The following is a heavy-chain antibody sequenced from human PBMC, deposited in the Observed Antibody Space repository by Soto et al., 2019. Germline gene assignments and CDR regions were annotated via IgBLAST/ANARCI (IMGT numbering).Heavy chain of an antibody. CDR2: ISYSGTT. CDR3: ARVFGFGGMDV. Sequence: SETLSLTCTVSGGSISSGNYYWSWIRQPPGKGLEWIGFISYSGTTHYSASLRSRVSISVDTSKNQFSLDLSSVTAADTAVYYCARVFGFGGMDVWGQGTTVTVSS. CDR1: GGSISSGNYY. V-gene: IGHV4-30-4*01. D-gene: IGHD3-10*01. J-gene: IGHJ6*02.